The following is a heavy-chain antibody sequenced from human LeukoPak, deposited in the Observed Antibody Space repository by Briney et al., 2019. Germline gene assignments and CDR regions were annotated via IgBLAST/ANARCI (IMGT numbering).Heavy chain of an antibody. V-gene: IGHV1-3*01. CDR3: ARTTTVVTPDGAYFDY. J-gene: IGHJ4*02. Sequence: ASVKVSCKASGYTFTSYAMHWVRQAPGQRFEWMGWINAGNGNTKYSQKFQGRVTITRDTSASTAYMELSSLRSEDTAVYYCARTTTVVTPDGAYFDYWGQGTLVTVSS. CDR1: GYTFTSYA. CDR2: INAGNGNT. D-gene: IGHD4-23*01.